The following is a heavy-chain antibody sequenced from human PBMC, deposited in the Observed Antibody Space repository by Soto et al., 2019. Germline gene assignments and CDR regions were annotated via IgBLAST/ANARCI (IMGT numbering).Heavy chain of an antibody. V-gene: IGHV4-4*02. CDR1: GGSISSSNW. Sequence: SETLSLTCAVSGGSISSSNWWSWVRQPPGKGLEWIGEIYHSGSTNYNPSLKSRVTISVDKSKNQFSLKLSSVTAADTAVYYCARGGAVAGTYYYYYGMDVWGQGTTVTVSS. CDR2: IYHSGST. D-gene: IGHD6-19*01. J-gene: IGHJ6*02. CDR3: ARGGAVAGTYYYYYGMDV.